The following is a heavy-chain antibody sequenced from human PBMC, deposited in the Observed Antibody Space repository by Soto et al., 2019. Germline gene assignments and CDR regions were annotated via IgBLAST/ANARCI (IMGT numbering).Heavy chain of an antibody. Sequence: SQTLSLTCSISGDSDSSNSAAWNWIRQSPSRGLEWLGRTYYRSKWYNDYAVSVKSRITINPDTSKNQFSLQLNSVTPEDTAVYYCARDIEQWLVQGGGAFDIWGQGTMVTVSS. CDR3: ARDIEQWLVQGGGAFDI. CDR1: GDSDSSNSAA. CDR2: TYYRSKWYN. D-gene: IGHD6-19*01. J-gene: IGHJ3*02. V-gene: IGHV6-1*01.